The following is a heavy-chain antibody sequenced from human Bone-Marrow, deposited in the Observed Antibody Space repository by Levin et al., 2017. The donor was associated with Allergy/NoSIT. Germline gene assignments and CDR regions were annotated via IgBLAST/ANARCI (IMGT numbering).Heavy chain of an antibody. CDR3: ARVYHDYYGSGSYPVLDY. CDR1: GGTFSSYA. V-gene: IGHV1-69*13. J-gene: IGHJ4*02. Sequence: SVKVSCKASGGTFSSYAISWVRQAPGQGLEWMGGIIPIFGTANYAQKFQGRVTITADESTSTAYMELSSLRSEDTAVYYCARVYHDYYGSGSYPVLDYWGQGTLVTVSS. CDR2: IIPIFGTA. D-gene: IGHD3-10*01.